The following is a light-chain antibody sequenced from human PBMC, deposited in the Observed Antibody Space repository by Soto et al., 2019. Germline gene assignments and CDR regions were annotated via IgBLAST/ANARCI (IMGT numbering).Light chain of an antibody. CDR1: QSISSK. CDR2: GAV. J-gene: IGKJ1*01. Sequence: EVVMTQSPAVLSVSPGETATLSCRASQSISSKLAWYQHKPGQAPRLLIYGAVTRTTGIPARFSGSRSTTDFTLTISSLHSEDCAVNYCKQYNDWLSWTLSQGTKLEIK. V-gene: IGKV3-15*01. CDR3: KQYNDWLSWT.